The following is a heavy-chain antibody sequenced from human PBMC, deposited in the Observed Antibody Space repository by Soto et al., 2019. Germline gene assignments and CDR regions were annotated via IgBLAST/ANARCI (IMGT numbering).Heavy chain of an antibody. J-gene: IGHJ4*02. V-gene: IGHV4-31*03. D-gene: IGHD2-21*02. Sequence: QVQLQESGPGLVKPSQTLSLTCTVSGGPIRSGGDYWNWVRQHPGKGLEWIGHISSGGTTYYNPSLESRVTISEDTSKNQFPLTLRSVTAADTAVYFCAREKLTAMHYFDSWGQGILVTVSS. CDR2: ISSGGTT. CDR1: GGPIRSGGDY. CDR3: AREKLTAMHYFDS.